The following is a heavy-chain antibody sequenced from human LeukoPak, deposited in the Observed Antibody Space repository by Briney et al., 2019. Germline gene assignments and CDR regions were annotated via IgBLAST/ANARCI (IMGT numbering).Heavy chain of an antibody. J-gene: IGHJ4*02. V-gene: IGHV3-33*01. CDR1: GFTFSSYG. CDR2: IWYDGSNK. Sequence: PGGSLRLSCAASGFTFSSYGMHWVRQAPGKGLEWVAVIWYDGSNKYYADSVKGRFTISRDNSKNTLYLQMNSLRAEDTAVYYCARDFLNTYYDLWSGYYLDYRGQGTLVTVSS. D-gene: IGHD3-3*01. CDR3: ARDFLNTYYDLWSGYYLDY.